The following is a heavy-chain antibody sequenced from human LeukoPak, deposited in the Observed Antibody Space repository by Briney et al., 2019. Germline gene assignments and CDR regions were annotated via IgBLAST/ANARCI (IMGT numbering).Heavy chain of an antibody. CDR3: ARTLFLTGYSAAFDY. D-gene: IGHD3-9*01. J-gene: IGHJ4*02. CDR2: INPNSGGT. Sequence: GASVKVSCKASGYTFTGYYMHWVRQAPGQGLEWMGWINPNSGGTNYAQKFQGRVTMTRDTSISTAYMEVSRLRSDDTAVYYCARTLFLTGYSAAFDYWGQGTLVTVSS. V-gene: IGHV1-2*02. CDR1: GYTFTGYY.